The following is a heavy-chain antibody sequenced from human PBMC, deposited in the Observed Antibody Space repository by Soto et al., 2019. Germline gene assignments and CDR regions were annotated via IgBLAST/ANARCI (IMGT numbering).Heavy chain of an antibody. V-gene: IGHV4-31*02. CDR3: ARDQAYYDILTGYGGTDV. J-gene: IGHJ6*02. CDR2: IYYSGST. D-gene: IGHD3-9*01. CDR1: GGSISSGGYY. Sequence: SEPLSLTCTVSGGSISSGGYYWSWIRQHPGKGLEWIGYIYYSGSTYYNPSLKSRVTISVDTSKNQFSLKLSSVTAADTAVYYCARDQAYYDILTGYGGTDVWGQGTTVT.